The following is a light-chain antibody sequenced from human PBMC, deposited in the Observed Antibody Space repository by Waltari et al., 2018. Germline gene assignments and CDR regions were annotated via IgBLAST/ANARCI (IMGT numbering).Light chain of an antibody. J-gene: IGLJ3*02. CDR3: CSYAGSTSWV. V-gene: IGLV2-23*01. CDR2: EGS. Sequence: QSVLTQPASVSGSPGQSITIFCTGTSSDVGSYNLVSWYQQYPGKAPKLMIYEGSKRPSGVSNRFSGSKSGNTASLTISGLQAEDEADYYCCSYAGSTSWVFGGGTKLTVL. CDR1: SSDVGSYNL.